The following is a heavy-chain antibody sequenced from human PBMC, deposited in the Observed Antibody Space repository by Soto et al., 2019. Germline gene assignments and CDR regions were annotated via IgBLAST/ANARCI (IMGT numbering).Heavy chain of an antibody. D-gene: IGHD6-25*01. V-gene: IGHV3-30-3*01. J-gene: IGHJ4*02. CDR2: ISFDGSNK. CDR3: ARVSIAEATYYFDY. Sequence: GGSLRLSCAASGFTFSSYAIHWVRQAPGKGLDWVAVISFDGSNKYNTDSVKGRFTISRDNSRNTLYLQMNSLRAEDTAVYYCARVSIAEATYYFDYWGQGTLVTVSS. CDR1: GFTFSSYA.